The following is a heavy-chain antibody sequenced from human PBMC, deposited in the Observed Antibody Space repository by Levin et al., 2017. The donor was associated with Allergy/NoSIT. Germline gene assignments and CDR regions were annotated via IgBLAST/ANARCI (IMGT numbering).Heavy chain of an antibody. Sequence: GGSLRLSCAASGFTFSSYAMHWVRQAPGKGLEWVAVISYDGSNKYYADSVKGRFTISRDNSKNTLYLQMNSLRAEDTAVYYCARDPGPTYYDFWSGYSDYWGQGTLVTVSS. D-gene: IGHD3-3*01. CDR2: ISYDGSNK. J-gene: IGHJ4*02. V-gene: IGHV3-30-3*01. CDR3: ARDPGPTYYDFWSGYSDY. CDR1: GFTFSSYA.